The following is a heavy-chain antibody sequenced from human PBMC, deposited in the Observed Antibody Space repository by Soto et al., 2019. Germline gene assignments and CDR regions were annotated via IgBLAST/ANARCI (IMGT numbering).Heavy chain of an antibody. Sequence: QVQLVQSGAEVKKPGASVRVSCKASGYTFISHDINWMRQAAGQGLERVGWMNPNTGHTGYAQKLPGRINLTRDTYISSAYMEMSRLTSDDTAVYYCGRGCPAAGFDSWGQGTLVTVSS. CDR3: GRGCPAAGFDS. D-gene: IGHD6-13*01. J-gene: IGHJ4*02. CDR2: MNPNTGHT. CDR1: GYTFISHD. V-gene: IGHV1-8*01.